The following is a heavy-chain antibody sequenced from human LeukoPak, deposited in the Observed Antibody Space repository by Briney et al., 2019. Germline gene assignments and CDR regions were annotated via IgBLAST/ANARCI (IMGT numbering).Heavy chain of an antibody. J-gene: IGHJ4*02. Sequence: SETLSLTCTVSGGSISSYYWSWIRQPPGKGLEWIGYIYYSGSTNYTPSLKSRVTISVDTSKNQFSLKVSSVTAADTAVYYCVRAVAATRIDFWGQGTLVTVSS. CDR1: GGSISSYY. CDR2: IYYSGST. CDR3: VRAVAATRIDF. V-gene: IGHV4-59*01. D-gene: IGHD6-19*01.